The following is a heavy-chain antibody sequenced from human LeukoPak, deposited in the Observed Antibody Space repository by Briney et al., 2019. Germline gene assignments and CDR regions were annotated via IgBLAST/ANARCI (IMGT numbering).Heavy chain of an antibody. CDR3: AREMEMATILYYMDV. CDR1: GFTFSSYA. D-gene: IGHD5-24*01. J-gene: IGHJ6*03. CDR2: ISGSGGST. V-gene: IGHV3-23*01. Sequence: GGSLGLSCAASGFTFSSYAMSWVRQGPGKGLEWVSAISGSGGSTYYADSVKGRFTISRDNSKNTLYLQLNSLRAEDTAVYYCAREMEMATILYYMDVWGKGTTVTVSS.